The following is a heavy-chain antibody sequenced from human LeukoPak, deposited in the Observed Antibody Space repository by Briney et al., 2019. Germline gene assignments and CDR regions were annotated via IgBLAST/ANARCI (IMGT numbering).Heavy chain of an antibody. Sequence: PSQTLSLTCTVSGGSISSGSYYWSWIRQPAGKGLEWIVRIYTSGSTNYNPALKSRVTITEDTSKNQFSLKLSSVTAADTAVYYCARVGYCSSTSCYNMDVWGKGTTVTVSS. V-gene: IGHV4-61*02. CDR3: ARVGYCSSTSCYNMDV. D-gene: IGHD2-2*02. CDR1: GGSISSGSYY. J-gene: IGHJ6*03. CDR2: IYTSGST.